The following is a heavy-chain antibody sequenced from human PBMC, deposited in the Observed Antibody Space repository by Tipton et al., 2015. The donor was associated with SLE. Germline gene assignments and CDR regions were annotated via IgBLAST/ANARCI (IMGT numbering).Heavy chain of an antibody. CDR2: IYTSGST. Sequence: TLSLTCTVSGGSISSGSYYWSWIRQPAGKGLEWIGQIYTSGSTNDNPPLKSRVTISVDTSKNQFSLKLSSVTAADTAVYYCARGRPYYDFWSGYYFYYFDYWGQGTLVAVSS. J-gene: IGHJ4*02. D-gene: IGHD3-3*01. CDR3: ARGRPYYDFWSGYYFYYFDY. CDR1: GGSISSGSYY. V-gene: IGHV4-61*09.